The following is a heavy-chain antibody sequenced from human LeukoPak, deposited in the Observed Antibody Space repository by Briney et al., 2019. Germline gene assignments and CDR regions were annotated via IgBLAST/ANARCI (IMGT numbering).Heavy chain of an antibody. Sequence: GRSLRLSCTTSGFTFGDYGVSWVRQAPGKGLEWVANVKQDGSEKYYVDSVKGRFTISRDNAKNSLYLQMNSLRAEDTAVYYCARDTNFWSGSYFDYGLDVWGQGTTVTVSS. V-gene: IGHV3-7*05. CDR3: ARDTNFWSGSYFDYGLDV. CDR2: VKQDGSEK. J-gene: IGHJ6*02. D-gene: IGHD3-3*01. CDR1: GFTFGDYG.